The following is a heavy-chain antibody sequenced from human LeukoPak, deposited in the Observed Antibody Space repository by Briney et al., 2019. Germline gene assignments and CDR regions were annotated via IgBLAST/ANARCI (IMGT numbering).Heavy chain of an antibody. Sequence: SETLSLTCTVSGGSISGSSYYWGWIRQPPGKGLEWIGSIYYSGSTYYNPSLKSRVTISVDTSKNQFSLKLSSVTAADTAVYYCARDGAGSTPPRWGQGTLVTVSS. J-gene: IGHJ4*02. CDR3: ARDGAGSTPPR. CDR2: IYYSGST. D-gene: IGHD3-10*01. V-gene: IGHV4-39*07. CDR1: GGSISGSSYY.